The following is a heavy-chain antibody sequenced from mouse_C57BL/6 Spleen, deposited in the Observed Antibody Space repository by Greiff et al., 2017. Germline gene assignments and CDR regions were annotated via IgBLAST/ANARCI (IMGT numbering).Heavy chain of an antibody. CDR2: LYPGSGST. Sequence: QVQLQQPGAELVKPGASVTMSCKASGYTFTSYWITWVKQRPGQGLEWIGDLYPGSGSTNYNETFKSKATLTVDPSSSTAYMQLSSLTSEDSAVYYCAREITTVVAYYFDYWGQGTTLTVAS. D-gene: IGHD1-1*01. V-gene: IGHV1-55*01. CDR3: AREITTVVAYYFDY. CDR1: GYTFTSYW. J-gene: IGHJ2*01.